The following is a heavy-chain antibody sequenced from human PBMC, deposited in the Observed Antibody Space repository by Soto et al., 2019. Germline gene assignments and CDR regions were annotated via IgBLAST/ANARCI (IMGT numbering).Heavy chain of an antibody. CDR3: ARCGYSTGGIAAAGTWYYYYGMDV. J-gene: IGHJ6*02. V-gene: IGHV1-69*12. CDR1: GGTFSSYA. Sequence: QVQLVQSGAEVKKPGSSVKVSCKASGGTFSSYAISWVRQAPGQGLEWMGGIIPIFGTANYAQKFQGRVTXRADESTSTAXXEXSXXRSEDTAVYYCARCGYSTGGIAAAGTWYYYYGMDVWGQGTTVTVSS. CDR2: IIPIFGTA. D-gene: IGHD6-13*01.